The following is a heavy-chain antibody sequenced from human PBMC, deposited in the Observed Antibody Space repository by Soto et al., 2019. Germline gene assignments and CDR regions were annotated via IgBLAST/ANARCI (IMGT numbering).Heavy chain of an antibody. CDR2: IKSKTDGGTT. J-gene: IGHJ4*02. CDR3: TTDLTYGSGSYYFDY. D-gene: IGHD3-10*01. V-gene: IGHV3-15*01. CDR1: GFTFSNAW. Sequence: GSLRLSCAASGFTFSNAWMSWVRQAPGKGLEWVGRIKSKTDGGTTDYAAPVKGRFTISRDDSKNTLYLQMNSLKTEDTAVYYCTTDLTYGSGSYYFDYWGQGTLVTVSS.